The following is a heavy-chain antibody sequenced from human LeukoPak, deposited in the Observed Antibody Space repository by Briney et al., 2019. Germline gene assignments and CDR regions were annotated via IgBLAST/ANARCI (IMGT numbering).Heavy chain of an antibody. V-gene: IGHV1-2*02. Sequence: GASVQVSCKASGCTFTDYYIHWMRQAPGQGLEWMGWINPDSGGTSYAQKFQGRVTLTRDTSISTVYVELSRLRSDDTAVYYCARSDSYTWFDPWGQGTLVTVSS. CDR1: GCTFTDYY. D-gene: IGHD2-15*01. J-gene: IGHJ5*02. CDR3: ARSDSYTWFDP. CDR2: INPDSGGT.